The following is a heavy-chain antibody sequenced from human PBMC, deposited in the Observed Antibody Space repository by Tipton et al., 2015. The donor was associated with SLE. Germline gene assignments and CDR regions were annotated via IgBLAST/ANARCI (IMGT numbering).Heavy chain of an antibody. CDR2: INHSGST. Sequence: TLSLTCAVYGGSFSGYYWSWIRQPPGKGLEWIGEINHSGSTNYNPSLKSRVTISVDTSKNQFSLKLSSVTAADTAVYYCARDYRRYYYYGMDVWGQGTTVTVSS. D-gene: IGHD1-26*01. CDR3: ARDYRRYYYYGMDV. CDR1: GGSFSGYY. V-gene: IGHV4-34*01. J-gene: IGHJ6*02.